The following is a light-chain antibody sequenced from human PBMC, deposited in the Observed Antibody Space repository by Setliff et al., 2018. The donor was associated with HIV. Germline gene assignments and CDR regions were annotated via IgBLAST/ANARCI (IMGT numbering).Light chain of an antibody. CDR3: SSYTSSSTL. Sequence: QSVLTQPASVSGSPGQSITISCTGTSSDVVDYNYVSWYQQYPGKAPKLMIYAVSNRPSGVSTRFSGSKSGNTASLTISGLQAEDEADYYCSSYTSSSTLFGGGTKVTVL. CDR2: AVS. CDR1: SSDVVDYNY. J-gene: IGLJ2*01. V-gene: IGLV2-14*03.